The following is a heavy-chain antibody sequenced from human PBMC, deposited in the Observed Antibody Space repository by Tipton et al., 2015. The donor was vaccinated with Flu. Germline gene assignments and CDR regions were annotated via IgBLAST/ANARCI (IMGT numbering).Heavy chain of an antibody. CDR2: INHSGST. CDR1: GGSFSGYY. D-gene: IGHD2-2*01. Sequence: TLSLTCAVYGGSFSGYYWSWIRQPPGKGLEWIGEINHSGSTNYNPSLKSRVTISVDTSKNQFSLKLSSVTAADTAVYYCASQLASSTSCYLGYWGQGTLVTVSS. J-gene: IGHJ4*02. V-gene: IGHV4-34*01. CDR3: ASQLASSTSCYLGY.